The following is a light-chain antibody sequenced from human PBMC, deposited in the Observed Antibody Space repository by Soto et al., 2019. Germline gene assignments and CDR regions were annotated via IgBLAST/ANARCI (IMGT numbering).Light chain of an antibody. J-gene: IGKJ1*01. V-gene: IGKV1-39*01. CDR3: QQDYSLPPT. Sequence: DIQMTQSPSPLSASVGDRVSITCGASQNIINYLNWYQQKLGEAPKLLIYGASNLQSGVPSRFSGSGSGTEFTLIITSLQPEDFATYDCQQDYSLPPTFGQGTKVEVK. CDR2: GAS. CDR1: QNIINY.